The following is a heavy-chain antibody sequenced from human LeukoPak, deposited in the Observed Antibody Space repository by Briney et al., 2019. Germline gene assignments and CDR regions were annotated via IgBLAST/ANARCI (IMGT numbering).Heavy chain of an antibody. CDR1: GGSINGYF. CDR3: VRHVAFRSDP. CDR2: IFDSGTT. Sequence: SEPLSLTYTVSGGSINGYFWTWVRQAPGKGLEWIGYIFDSGTTNSNPSLKSRVTMSVDTSKNQFSLNLSSVTAADTAVYFCVRHVAFRSDPWGQGIQVTVSS. V-gene: IGHV4-59*08. J-gene: IGHJ5*02.